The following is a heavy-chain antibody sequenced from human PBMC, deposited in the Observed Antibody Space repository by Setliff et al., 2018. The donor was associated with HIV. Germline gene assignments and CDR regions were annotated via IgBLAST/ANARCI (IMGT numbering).Heavy chain of an antibody. CDR1: GYTFTSYY. CDR2: INPSGGSS. Sequence: ASVKVSCKASGYTFTSYYMNWVRQAPGQGLEWMGIINPSGGSSTYAQKFQGRVAMTRDTSTSTVYMELSSLRSEDTAVYYCAADETTNGWLVQDAFDIWGQGTMVTVSS. V-gene: IGHV1-46*01. D-gene: IGHD6-19*01. J-gene: IGHJ3*02. CDR3: AADETTNGWLVQDAFDI.